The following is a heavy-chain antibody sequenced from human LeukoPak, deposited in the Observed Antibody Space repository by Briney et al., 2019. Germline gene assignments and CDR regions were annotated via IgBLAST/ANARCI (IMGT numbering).Heavy chain of an antibody. CDR3: ARDSGVYSKIDY. CDR2: INSDGSST. V-gene: IGHV3-74*01. D-gene: IGHD6-13*01. J-gene: IGHJ4*02. Sequence: PGGSLRLSCAASRFTFSSYWMHWIRQAPGKGLVWVSRINSDGSSTSYADSVKGRFTISRDNAKNTLYLQMNSLRAEDTAVYYCARDSGVYSKIDYWGQGTLVTVSS. CDR1: RFTFSSYW.